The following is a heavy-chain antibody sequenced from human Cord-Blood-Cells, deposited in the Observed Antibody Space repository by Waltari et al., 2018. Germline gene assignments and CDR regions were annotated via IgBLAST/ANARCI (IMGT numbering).Heavy chain of an antibody. CDR3: ARDPYDSSGYYFDY. D-gene: IGHD3-22*01. V-gene: IGHV3-30-3*01. Sequence: QVQLVESGGGVVQPGRSLRLSCAASGFTFSSYAMHWVRQAPGKGLEWVAVISYEGSNKYYADSVKGRFTISRDNSKNTLYLQMNSLRAEDTAVYYCARDPYDSSGYYFDYWGQGTLVTVSS. CDR2: ISYEGSNK. J-gene: IGHJ4*02. CDR1: GFTFSSYA.